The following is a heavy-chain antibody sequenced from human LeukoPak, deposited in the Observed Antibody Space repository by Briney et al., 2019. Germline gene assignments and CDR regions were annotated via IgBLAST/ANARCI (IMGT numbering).Heavy chain of an antibody. Sequence: SGPTLANPTQPLTLTCTFSGFLLRTSGMCVSWIRQPSRKALEWLARIDRDDDKYYSTSLKTRLTISKDTSKNQVVLTMTNMDPVDTATYYCAHTRLRLGELSLYGVYFDYWGQGTLVTVSS. CDR2: IDRDDDK. CDR1: GFLLRTSGMC. J-gene: IGHJ4*02. CDR3: AHTRLRLGELSLYGVYFDY. D-gene: IGHD3-16*02. V-gene: IGHV2-70*12.